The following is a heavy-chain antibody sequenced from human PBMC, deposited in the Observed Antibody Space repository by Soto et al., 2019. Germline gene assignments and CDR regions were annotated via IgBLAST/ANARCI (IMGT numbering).Heavy chain of an antibody. J-gene: IGHJ4*02. CDR3: ARGGAPGAGDY. Sequence: EVQLVESGGGLVQPGGSLRLSCAASGFTFSRYWMSWVRQAPGKGLEWVANIKEDGSEKYYVDSVTGRFTISRDNANNSLFLQMNSLRADDTAVYYCARGGAPGAGDYWGQGTLVTVSS. V-gene: IGHV3-7*01. CDR2: IKEDGSEK. CDR1: GFTFSRYW. D-gene: IGHD6-13*01.